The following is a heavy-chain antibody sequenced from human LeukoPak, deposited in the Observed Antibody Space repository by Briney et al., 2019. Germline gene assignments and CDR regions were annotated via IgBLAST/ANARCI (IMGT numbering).Heavy chain of an antibody. V-gene: IGHV3-23*01. D-gene: IGHD1-26*01. CDR2: ISGSGGST. Sequence: GGSLRLSCAASGFTFSSYAMSWVRQAPGKGLEWVSAISGSGGSTYYADSVKGRFTISRDNSKNTLYLQMNSLRAEDTAVYYATHIVGATDFDYWGQGTLVTVSS. J-gene: IGHJ4*02. CDR1: GFTFSSYA. CDR3: THIVGATDFDY.